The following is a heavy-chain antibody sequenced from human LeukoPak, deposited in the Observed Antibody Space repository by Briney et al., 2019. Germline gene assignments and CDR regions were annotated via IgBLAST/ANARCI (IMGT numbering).Heavy chain of an antibody. Sequence: GGSLRLSCAASGFTFSSYSMDWVRQAPGKGLEWVSSISSSSSYIYYADSVKGRFTISRDNAKNSLYLQMNSLRAEDTAVYYCAKDSVLGAYGDYYFDYWGQGTLVTVSS. CDR3: AKDSVLGAYGDYYFDY. V-gene: IGHV3-21*01. J-gene: IGHJ4*02. CDR2: ISSSSSYI. CDR1: GFTFSSYS. D-gene: IGHD4-17*01.